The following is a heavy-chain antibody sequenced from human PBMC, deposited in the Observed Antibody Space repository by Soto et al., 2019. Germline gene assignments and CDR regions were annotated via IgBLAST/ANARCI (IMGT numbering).Heavy chain of an antibody. J-gene: IGHJ4*02. Sequence: QVQLVQSGAEVKKPGSSVKVSCKASGGTFSSYAISWVRQAPGQGLEWMGGIIPIFGTANYEQKLQGRVTITADQSTSTAYMELSSLRSEDTAVYYCASGGRYDILPGYPQRAFDYWGQGTLVTVSS. D-gene: IGHD3-9*01. CDR2: IIPIFGTA. V-gene: IGHV1-69*12. CDR3: ASGGRYDILPGYPQRAFDY. CDR1: GGTFSSYA.